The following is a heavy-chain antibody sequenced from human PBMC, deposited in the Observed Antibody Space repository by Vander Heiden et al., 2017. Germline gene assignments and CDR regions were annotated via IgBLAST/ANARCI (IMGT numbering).Heavy chain of an antibody. D-gene: IGHD3-3*01. J-gene: IGHJ6*02. CDR2: ISAYNGNT. Sequence: QVQLVQSGAEVKKPGASVKVSCTASGYTFTSYGISWVRQAPGQGLEWMGWISAYNGNTNYAQKLQGRVTMTTDTSTSTAYMELRSLRSDDTAVYYCARAITIFGVVTGGMDVWGQGTTVTVSS. CDR3: ARAITIFGVVTGGMDV. V-gene: IGHV1-18*01. CDR1: GYTFTSYG.